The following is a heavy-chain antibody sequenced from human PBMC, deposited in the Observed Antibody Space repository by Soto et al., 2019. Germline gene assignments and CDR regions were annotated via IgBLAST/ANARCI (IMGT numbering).Heavy chain of an antibody. V-gene: IGHV3-23*01. Sequence: GGSLRLSCAASGFTFSSYAMSWVRQAPGQGLEWVSAIRGSGGRTYYADSVKGRFTISRDNSKNTLYLQMNSLRAEDTAVYYCANAYYDVWSSYSYYFDYWGQRTLVTVSS. CDR1: GFTFSSYA. D-gene: IGHD3-3*01. CDR3: ANAYYDVWSSYSYYFDY. J-gene: IGHJ4*02. CDR2: IRGSGGRT.